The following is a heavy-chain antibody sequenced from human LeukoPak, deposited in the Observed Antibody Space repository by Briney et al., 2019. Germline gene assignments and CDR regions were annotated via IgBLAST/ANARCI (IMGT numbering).Heavy chain of an antibody. D-gene: IGHD3-16*02. CDR2: ISGSGGST. CDR1: GITLSNYG. V-gene: IGHV3-23*01. J-gene: IGHJ4*02. CDR3: AKDASPEYDYVWGSYRYRANYFDY. Sequence: GGSLRLSCAVSGITLSNYGMTWVRQAPGKGLEWVSAISGSGGSTYYADSVKGRFTISRDNSKNTLYLQMNSLRAEDTAVYYCAKDASPEYDYVWGSYRYRANYFDYWGQGTLVTVSS.